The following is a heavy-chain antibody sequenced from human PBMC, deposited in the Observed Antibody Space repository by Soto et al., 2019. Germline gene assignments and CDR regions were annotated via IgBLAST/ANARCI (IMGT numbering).Heavy chain of an antibody. CDR1: GGSISSYY. V-gene: IGHV4-59*08. Sequence: PSETLSLTCTVSGGSISSYYWSWIRQPPGKGLEWIGYIYYSGSTNYNPSLKGRVTISVDTSKNQFSLKLSSVTAADTAVYYCARRYYYDSSGYPILDYWGQGTLVTVSS. J-gene: IGHJ4*02. CDR2: IYYSGST. D-gene: IGHD3-22*01. CDR3: ARRYYYDSSGYPILDY.